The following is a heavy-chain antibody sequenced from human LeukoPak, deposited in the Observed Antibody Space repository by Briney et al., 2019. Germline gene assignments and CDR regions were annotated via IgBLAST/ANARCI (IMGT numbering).Heavy chain of an antibody. D-gene: IGHD4-17*01. V-gene: IGHV3-48*01. Sequence: GGSLRLSCAASGFTFNSYNMNWVRQAPGKGLEWVSYISSSSSTIYYADSVKGRFTISRDSAKTSLFLQMNSLRAEDTAVYYCARDSGSTVDAFDIWGQGTMVTVSS. CDR2: ISSSSSTI. CDR1: GFTFNSYN. CDR3: ARDSGSTVDAFDI. J-gene: IGHJ3*02.